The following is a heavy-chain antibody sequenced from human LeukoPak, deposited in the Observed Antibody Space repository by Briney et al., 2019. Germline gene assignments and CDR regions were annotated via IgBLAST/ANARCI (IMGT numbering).Heavy chain of an antibody. J-gene: IGHJ5*02. D-gene: IGHD3-3*01. CDR1: GGSFSGYY. V-gene: IGHV4-34*01. CDR2: INHSGST. CDR3: ARGSYAFWSGYYFDP. Sequence: SETLSLTCAVYGGSFSGYYWSWIRQPPGKGLEWIGEINHSGSTNYNPSLKSRVTISVDTSKNQFSLKLSSVTAAATAVYYCARGSYAFWSGYYFDPWGQGTLVTVSS.